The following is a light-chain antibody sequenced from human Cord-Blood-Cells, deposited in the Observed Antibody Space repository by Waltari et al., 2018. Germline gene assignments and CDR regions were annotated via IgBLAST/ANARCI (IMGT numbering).Light chain of an antibody. J-gene: IGKJ2*01. CDR1: QCVLYSSNNKND. Sequence: DIVLTQSPDSLAVSLGERAPINCKSSQCVLYSSNNKNDLAWYQQKPGQPPKLLIYWASTRESGVPDRFSGSGSGTDFTLTISSLQAEDVAVYYCQQYYSTPHTFGQGTKLEIK. V-gene: IGKV4-1*01. CDR3: QQYYSTPHT. CDR2: WAS.